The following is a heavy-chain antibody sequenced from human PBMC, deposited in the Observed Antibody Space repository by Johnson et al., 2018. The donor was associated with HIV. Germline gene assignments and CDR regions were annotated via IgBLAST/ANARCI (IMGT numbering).Heavy chain of an antibody. CDR1: GFIFDDYG. Sequence: VQLVESGGGVVRPGGSQRLSCAASGFIFDDYGMSWVRQAPGKGLEWVSSINWNGGSTGYGDSVKGRFTISRDNAKNSLYLQMNSLSAEDTALYYCAREGGSYKDDAFDIWGQGTVVTVSS. CDR2: INWNGGST. V-gene: IGHV3-20*04. CDR3: AREGGSYKDDAFDI. J-gene: IGHJ3*02. D-gene: IGHD3-16*01.